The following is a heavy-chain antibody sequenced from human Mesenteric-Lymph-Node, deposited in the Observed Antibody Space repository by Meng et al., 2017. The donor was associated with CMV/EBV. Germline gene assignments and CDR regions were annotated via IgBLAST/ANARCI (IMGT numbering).Heavy chain of an antibody. D-gene: IGHD5-18*01. CDR3: ARESSGYGSDLDY. CDR2: INDDGSGT. CDR1: GFTYDTYW. J-gene: IGHJ4*02. V-gene: IGHV3-74*01. Sequence: GGSLRLSCAVSGFTYDTYWMHWVRQAPGKGLVWVSRINDDGSGTIYADSVKGRFTISRDNAKNTLYLQLNSLRPEDTAVYYCARESSGYGSDLDYWGQGTLVTVSS.